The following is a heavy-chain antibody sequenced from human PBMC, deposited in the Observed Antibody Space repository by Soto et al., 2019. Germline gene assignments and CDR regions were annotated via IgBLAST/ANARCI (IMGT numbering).Heavy chain of an antibody. CDR3: VAPHIWFGELSL. CDR2: MNPNSGNT. V-gene: IGHV1-8*01. CDR1: GYTFTSYD. J-gene: IGHJ4*02. Sequence: ASVKPSSKASGYTFTSYDINWVRQATGQGLEWMGWMNPNSGNTGYAQKFQGRVTMTRNTSISTAYMELSSLRSEDTAVYYCVAPHIWFGELSLWGQGTLVTVSS. D-gene: IGHD3-10*01.